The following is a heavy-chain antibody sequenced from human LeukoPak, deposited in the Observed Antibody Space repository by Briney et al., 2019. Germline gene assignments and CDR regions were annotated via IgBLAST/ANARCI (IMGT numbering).Heavy chain of an antibody. CDR3: AKFGVVISLPTFDY. CDR1: GFTFSSFT. Sequence: PGGSLRLSCAASGFTFSSFTMNWVRQAPGRGLEWVSAISGSGGSTYYADSVKGRFTISRDNSKNTLYLQMNSLRAEDTAVYYCAKFGVVISLPTFDYWGQGTLVTVSS. J-gene: IGHJ4*02. V-gene: IGHV3-23*01. CDR2: ISGSGGST. D-gene: IGHD3-3*01.